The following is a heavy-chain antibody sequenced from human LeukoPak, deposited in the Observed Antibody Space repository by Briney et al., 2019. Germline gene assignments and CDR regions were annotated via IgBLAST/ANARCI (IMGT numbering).Heavy chain of an antibody. CDR2: INPNSGET. V-gene: IGHV1-2*02. CDR3: ARAVRSSWYSFDY. J-gene: IGHJ4*02. CDR1: GYTFTGYF. Sequence: ASVKVSCKASGYTFTGYFMHWVRQAPGQGLEWMEWINPNSGETNYAQKFQGRVTMTRDTSISTTYMELSRLRSEDTAVYYCARAVRSSWYSFDYWGQGTLVTVS. D-gene: IGHD6-13*01.